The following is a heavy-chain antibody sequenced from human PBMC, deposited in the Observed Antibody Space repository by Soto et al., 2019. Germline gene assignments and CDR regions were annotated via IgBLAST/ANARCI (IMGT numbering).Heavy chain of an antibody. J-gene: IGHJ1*01. D-gene: IGHD2-15*01. Sequence: PGGSLRLSCAASGFTASSNSMSWVRQPPGKGLEWVSVIHSGGSTYYADSVNGRFTISRHNSKNTLYLQMNSLRAEDTAVYYCARDWISCSGGSCYPAYFQHWGQGT. CDR2: IHSGGST. CDR1: GFTASSNS. CDR3: ARDWISCSGGSCYPAYFQH. V-gene: IGHV3-53*04.